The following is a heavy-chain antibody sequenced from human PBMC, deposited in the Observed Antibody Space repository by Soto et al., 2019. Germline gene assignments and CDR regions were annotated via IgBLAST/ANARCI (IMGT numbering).Heavy chain of an antibody. CDR1: GVTFNSYA. CDR3: ARGGVEMATITAVFDY. CDR2: IFPLFGTS. V-gene: IGHV1-69*01. Sequence: QVQLVQSGAEVKKPGSSVKVSCKTSGVTFNSYAISWVRQAPGHGLEWMGGIFPLFGTSNYAQKLQGRLTITADESTSTAYMERSSLKSEDTAVYDCARGGVEMATITAVFDYWGQGTLVTVSS. D-gene: IGHD5-12*01. J-gene: IGHJ4*02.